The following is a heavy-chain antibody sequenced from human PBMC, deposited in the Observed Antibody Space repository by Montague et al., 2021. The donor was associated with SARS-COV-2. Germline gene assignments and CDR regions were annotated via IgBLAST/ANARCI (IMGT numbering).Heavy chain of an antibody. J-gene: IGHJ6*02. Sequence: TLSLTCSVSGDSVSNEQYYWGWVRQHPGKGLEWIAYIYFGGTAYYSPSLKSRVTLSVDTSKNQFSLFMTYMTAADAATYYCVRDGAYRGGMAGPRTKYGMDVWGRGTTITISS. CDR1: GDSVSNEQYY. D-gene: IGHD2-21*01. CDR2: IYFGGTA. CDR3: VRDGAYRGGMAGPRTKYGMDV. V-gene: IGHV4-31*03.